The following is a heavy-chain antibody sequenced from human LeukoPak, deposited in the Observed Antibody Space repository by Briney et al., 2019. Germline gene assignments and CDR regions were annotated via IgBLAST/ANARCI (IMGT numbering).Heavy chain of an antibody. J-gene: IGHJ4*02. CDR1: GGTFSSYA. CDR2: IIPIFGTA. CDR3: ARAGPVGGTKFDY. D-gene: IGHD4-23*01. Sequence: SVKVSCKASGGTFSSYAISWVRQAPGQGLEWMGGIIPIFGTANYAQKFQGRVTITADKSTSTAYMELSSLRSEDTAVYYCARAGPVGGTKFDYWGQGTLVTVSS. V-gene: IGHV1-69*06.